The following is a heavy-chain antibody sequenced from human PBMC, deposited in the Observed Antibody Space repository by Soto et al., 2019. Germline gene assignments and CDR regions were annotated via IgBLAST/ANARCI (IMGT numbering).Heavy chain of an antibody. Sequence: QGQLVQSGPEVKKPGASVKVSCKASGYTFSRYGISWVRQAPGQGLEWMGWISGYNGDTIYAQKVQGRVTMTIDTSTYPAYMELRSLTSDDTAIYYCAKNGQPPYYYYGMDVWGQGTTVTVSS. V-gene: IGHV1-18*01. D-gene: IGHD2-8*01. CDR2: ISGYNGDT. J-gene: IGHJ6*02. CDR1: GYTFSRYG. CDR3: AKNGQPPYYYYGMDV.